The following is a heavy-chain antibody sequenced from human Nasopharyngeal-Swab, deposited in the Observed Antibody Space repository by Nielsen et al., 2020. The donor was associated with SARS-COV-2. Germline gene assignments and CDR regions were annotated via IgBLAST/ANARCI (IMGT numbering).Heavy chain of an antibody. Sequence: SETLSLTCTVSGGSISSGGYYWSWIRQHPGKGLEWIGYIYYSGSTYYNPSLKSRVTISVDTSKNQFSLKLSSVTAADTAVYYCARLSGIAAAGTGWFDPWGQGTLVTVS. CDR2: IYYSGST. V-gene: IGHV4-31*03. CDR3: ARLSGIAAAGTGWFDP. CDR1: GGSISSGGYY. D-gene: IGHD6-13*01. J-gene: IGHJ5*02.